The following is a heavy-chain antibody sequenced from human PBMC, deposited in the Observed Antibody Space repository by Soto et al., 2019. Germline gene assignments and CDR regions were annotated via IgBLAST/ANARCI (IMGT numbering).Heavy chain of an antibody. CDR3: ARGGRSLHGNYHYGMDV. Sequence: ASVKVPCKASGYIFFGSYMHWVRQAPGQGLEWMGWINPNNGGTGSAQKFQGRVTMTGDTSISTAYMELSRVRSDDTAVYYCARGGRSLHGNYHYGMDVWGQGTTVTVSS. V-gene: IGHV1-2*02. J-gene: IGHJ6*02. CDR1: GYIFFGSY. CDR2: INPNNGGT.